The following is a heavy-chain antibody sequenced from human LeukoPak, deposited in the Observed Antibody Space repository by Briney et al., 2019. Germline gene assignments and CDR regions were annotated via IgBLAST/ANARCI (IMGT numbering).Heavy chain of an antibody. CDR2: ISPSADST. J-gene: IGHJ4*02. CDR1: GFTLSNYA. V-gene: IGHV3-23*01. CDR3: AKRESSSSWYNYFDY. Sequence: GSLRLFLASSGFTLSNYAMGWVRQAPGKGVEVVSAISPSADSTSYADSVKGRFAISRDNSKNTLYLQMDSLRAEDTAVYYCAKRESSSSWYNYFDYWGQGTLVTVSS. D-gene: IGHD6-13*01.